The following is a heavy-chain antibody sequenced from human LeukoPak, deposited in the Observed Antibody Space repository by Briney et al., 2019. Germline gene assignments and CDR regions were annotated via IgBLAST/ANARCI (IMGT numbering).Heavy chain of an antibody. D-gene: IGHD1-26*01. CDR3: AKAGGRLLTPFDP. J-gene: IGHJ5*02. Sequence: PGGSLRLSCAASGFTFSSYGMHWVRQAPGKGLEWVAVISDDGSNKYYADSVKGRFTISRDNSKNTLYLQMNSLRAEDTAVYYCAKAGGRLLTPFDPWGQGTLVTVSS. V-gene: IGHV3-30*18. CDR2: ISDDGSNK. CDR1: GFTFSSYG.